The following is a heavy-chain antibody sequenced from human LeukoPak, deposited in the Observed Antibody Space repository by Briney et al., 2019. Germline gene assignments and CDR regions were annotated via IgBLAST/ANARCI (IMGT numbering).Heavy chain of an antibody. J-gene: IGHJ4*02. V-gene: IGHV3-64D*06. CDR2: ISSNGDNT. CDR1: GFTFSTYV. Sequence: GGSLRLSCSVSGFTFSTYVRHWVRQAPGKGLEYVSAISSNGDNTYYADSVKGRFTISRDNSKNTLYLQMSSLRADDTAVYYCVRGTGYWGQGTLVTVSS. CDR3: VRGTGY.